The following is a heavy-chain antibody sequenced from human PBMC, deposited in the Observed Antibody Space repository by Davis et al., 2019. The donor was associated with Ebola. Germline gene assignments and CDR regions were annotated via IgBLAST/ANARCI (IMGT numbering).Heavy chain of an antibody. CDR3: ARGQSARIAARPLIAYYYYYYGMDV. J-gene: IGHJ6*02. CDR1: GYTFTSYY. V-gene: IGHV1-46*01. Sequence: AASVKVSCKASGYTFTSYYMHWVRQAPGQGLEWMGIINPSGGSTTYAQKFQGRVTITADKSTSTAYMELSSLRSEDTAVYYCARGQSARIAARPLIAYYYYYYGMDVWGQGTTVTVSS. D-gene: IGHD6-6*01. CDR2: INPSGGST.